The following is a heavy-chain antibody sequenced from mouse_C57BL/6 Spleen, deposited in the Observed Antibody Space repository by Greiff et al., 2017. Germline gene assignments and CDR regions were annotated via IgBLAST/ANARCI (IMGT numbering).Heavy chain of an antibody. V-gene: IGHV1-15*01. CDR2: IDPETGGT. CDR3: TRYDGYYPYYFDY. J-gene: IGHJ2*01. D-gene: IGHD2-3*01. Sequence: QVQLKQSGAELVRPGASVTLSCKASGYTFTDYEMHWVKQTPVHGLEWIGAIDPETGGTAYNQKFKGKAILTADKSSSTAYMELRSLTSEDSAVYYCTRYDGYYPYYFDYWGQGTTRTVSS. CDR1: GYTFTDYE.